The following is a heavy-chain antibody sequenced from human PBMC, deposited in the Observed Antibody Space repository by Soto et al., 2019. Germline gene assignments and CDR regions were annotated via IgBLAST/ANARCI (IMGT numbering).Heavy chain of an antibody. D-gene: IGHD3-3*01. CDR3: ATDGQITIFGVASAPYAMDV. Sequence: QVQLVQSGAEVKKPGSSVNVSCKASGGTFSNLAINWVRQAPGQGLEWMGGITPILGAANYAQKFQGRVSIIPAEYTSTVYMDLSSLRSDDTAMYYCATDGQITIFGVASAPYAMDVWGQGTTVTVSS. V-gene: IGHV1-69*05. J-gene: IGHJ6*02. CDR1: GGTFSNLA. CDR2: ITPILGAA.